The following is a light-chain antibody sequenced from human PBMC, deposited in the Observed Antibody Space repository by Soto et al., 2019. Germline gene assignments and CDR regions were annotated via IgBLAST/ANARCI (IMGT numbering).Light chain of an antibody. CDR1: SSDVGAYNY. J-gene: IGLJ1*01. V-gene: IGLV2-14*03. CDR3: SSFTRSNSYA. Sequence: QSALTQPASVSGSPGQSITISCTGTSSDVGAYNYVSWYQQHPGKVPKLMIYDVSDRPSGVSNRFSGTKSGNTASLTISGLQAEDEADYYGSSFTRSNSYAFGTGTKLTVL. CDR2: DVS.